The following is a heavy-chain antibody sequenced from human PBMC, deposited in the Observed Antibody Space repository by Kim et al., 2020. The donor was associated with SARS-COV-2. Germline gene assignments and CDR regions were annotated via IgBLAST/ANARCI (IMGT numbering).Heavy chain of an antibody. V-gene: IGHV3-30-3*01. D-gene: IGHD3-10*01. CDR3: AREGAGIGGGSGSYYNREDAFDI. CDR2: ISYDGSNK. J-gene: IGHJ3*02. CDR1: VFTFSSYA. Sequence: GGSLRLSCAASVFTFSSYAMHWVRQAPGKGLEWVAVISYDGSNKYYADSVKGRFTISRDNSKNTLYLQMNSLRAEDTAVYYCAREGAGIGGGSGSYYNREDAFDIWGQGTMVTVSS.